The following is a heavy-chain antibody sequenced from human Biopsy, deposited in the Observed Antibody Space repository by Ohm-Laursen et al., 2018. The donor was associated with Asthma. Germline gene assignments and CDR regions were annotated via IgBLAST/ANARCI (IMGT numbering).Heavy chain of an antibody. Sequence: TLSFTSTVSPGCIYAYYWICIRQFPGKGRVRIGYVHSTGSTRFNPSLNSRRTISVDTSVDKVSLKLTSETAADAAIYYCARATRTWSQSGAHYLDHWGQGTLVTVSS. V-gene: IGHV4-59*13. J-gene: IGHJ4*02. CDR2: VHSTGST. CDR1: PGCIYAYY. CDR3: ARATRTWSQSGAHYLDH. D-gene: IGHD1-14*01.